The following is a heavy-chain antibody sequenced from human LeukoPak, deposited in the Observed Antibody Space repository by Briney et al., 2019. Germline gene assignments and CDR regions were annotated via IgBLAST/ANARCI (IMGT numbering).Heavy chain of an antibody. J-gene: IGHJ4*02. CDR2: IYYSGST. Sequence: PSETLSLTCTVSGGSISSYYWSWIRQPPGKGLEWIGYIYYSGSTNYNPSLKSRVTISVDTSKNQFSLKLSSVTAADTAVYYCAGGVAGTPRDYWGQGTLVTVSS. V-gene: IGHV4-59*12. CDR1: GGSISSYY. D-gene: IGHD6-19*01. CDR3: AGGVAGTPRDY.